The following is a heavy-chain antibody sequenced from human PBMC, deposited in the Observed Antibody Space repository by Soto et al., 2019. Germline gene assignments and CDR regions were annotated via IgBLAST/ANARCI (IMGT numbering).Heavy chain of an antibody. Sequence: EVPMVESGGGVVQPGGSLRLSCAASGFSVTNNYMNWVRQAPGKGLEWVSIIDIGGNTYYADSVKDRFTISRDDSKNPLYLQMDSLRPEDTAVYFCARGRGSTGYLGREHYFDYWGQGTLVTVSP. D-gene: IGHD3-16*01. CDR1: GFSVTNNY. V-gene: IGHV3-66*01. CDR3: ARGRGSTGYLGREHYFDY. J-gene: IGHJ4*02. CDR2: IDIGGNT.